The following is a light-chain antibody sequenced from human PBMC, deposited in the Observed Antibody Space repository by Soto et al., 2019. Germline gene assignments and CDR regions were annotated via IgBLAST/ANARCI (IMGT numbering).Light chain of an antibody. CDR3: QHVYSMPIS. CDR1: QSIGTY. J-gene: IGKJ5*01. Sequence: DIQMTQSPSSLSASVGDRVNITCRASQSIGTYLNWYHQRPGQAPRLLMYSASTLQSGVPSRFRGSGSGTDFTLTISSLQPEDFATYYCQHVYSMPISFGQGTRLEIK. CDR2: SAS. V-gene: IGKV1-39*01.